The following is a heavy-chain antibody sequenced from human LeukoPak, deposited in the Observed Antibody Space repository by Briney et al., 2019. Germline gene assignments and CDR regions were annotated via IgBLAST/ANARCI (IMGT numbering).Heavy chain of an antibody. CDR2: ISGSGSST. D-gene: IGHD3-9*01. Sequence: GGSLRLSCVASGFTFSSHAMTWVRQAPGKGLEWVSAISGSGSSTYYADSVKGRFTISRDNAKNSLYLQMKSLRAEDTAVYYCARGYKGYFDFFQWGQGTLVTVSS. CDR3: ARGYKGYFDFFQ. V-gene: IGHV3-23*01. CDR1: GFTFSSHA. J-gene: IGHJ4*02.